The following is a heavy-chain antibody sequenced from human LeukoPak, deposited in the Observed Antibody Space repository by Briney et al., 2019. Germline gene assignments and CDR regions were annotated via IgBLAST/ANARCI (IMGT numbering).Heavy chain of an antibody. J-gene: IGHJ5*02. CDR1: GYTFTSYD. CDR3: ARSYSSSGGRVRRGNWFDP. CDR2: MSPNSGNT. V-gene: IGHV1-8*03. Sequence: ASVKVSCKASGYTFTSYDINWVRQATGQGLEWMGWMSPNSGNTGYAQKFQGRVTITRNTSISTAYMELSSLRSEDTAVYYCARSYSSSGGRVRRGNWFDPWGQGTLVTVSS. D-gene: IGHD6-13*01.